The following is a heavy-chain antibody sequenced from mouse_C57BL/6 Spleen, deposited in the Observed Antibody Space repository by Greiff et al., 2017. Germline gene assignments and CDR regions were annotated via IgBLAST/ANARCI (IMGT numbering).Heavy chain of an antibody. Sequence: LVESGPELVKPGASVKISCKASGYSFTDYNMTWVKQSNGKSLEWIGVINPDYGTTSYNQKFKGKATLTVDQSSSTAYMQLNGLTSEDSAVYYCARAWERVRYYFDYWGQGTTLTVSS. CDR3: ARAWERVRYYFDY. CDR1: GYSFTDYN. D-gene: IGHD1-1*01. J-gene: IGHJ2*01. CDR2: INPDYGTT. V-gene: IGHV1-39*01.